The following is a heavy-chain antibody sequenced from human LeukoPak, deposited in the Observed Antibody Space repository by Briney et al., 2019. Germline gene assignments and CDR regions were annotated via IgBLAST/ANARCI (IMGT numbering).Heavy chain of an antibody. CDR2: ISGGSAYT. CDR1: GFTFSSYS. D-gene: IGHD2-2*01. J-gene: IGHJ4*02. Sequence: GGSLRLSCAASGFTFSSYSMNWVRQAPGKGLEWVSTISGGSAYTYYADSVKGRFTISRDNSKNTLYLQMSSLRAEDTAVYYCAKDTPAPTCSSTSCYKHFDYWGQGTLVTVSS. CDR3: AKDTPAPTCSSTSCYKHFDY. V-gene: IGHV3-23*01.